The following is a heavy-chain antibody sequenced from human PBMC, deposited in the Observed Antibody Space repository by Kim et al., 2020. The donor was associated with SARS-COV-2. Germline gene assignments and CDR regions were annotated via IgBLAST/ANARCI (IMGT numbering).Heavy chain of an antibody. V-gene: IGHV1-3*01. D-gene: IGHD2-2*01. CDR2: INAGNGNT. J-gene: IGHJ5*02. Sequence: ASVKVSCKASGYTFTSYAMHWVRQAPGQRLEWMGWINAGNGNTKYSQKFQGRVTITRDTSASTAYMERSSLRSEDTAVYYCARDLGSDIVVVPAAMSEQYNWCDPWGQGTLVTVSS. CDR3: ARDLGSDIVVVPAAMSEQYNWCDP. CDR1: GYTFTSYA.